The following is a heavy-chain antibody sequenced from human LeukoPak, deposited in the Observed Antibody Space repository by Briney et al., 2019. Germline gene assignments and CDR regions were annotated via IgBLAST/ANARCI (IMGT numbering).Heavy chain of an antibody. D-gene: IGHD3-16*01. CDR1: GGSISSYY. CDR3: ARDKLSFGSRYNWFDP. J-gene: IGHJ5*02. CDR2: IHYSGST. Sequence: PSETLSLTCTVSGGSISSYYWSWIRQPPGKGLEWIGYIHYSGSTSYNPSLKSRVTISVDTSKNQFSLKLSSVTAADTAVYYCARDKLSFGSRYNWFDPWGQGSLVTVSS. V-gene: IGHV4-59*01.